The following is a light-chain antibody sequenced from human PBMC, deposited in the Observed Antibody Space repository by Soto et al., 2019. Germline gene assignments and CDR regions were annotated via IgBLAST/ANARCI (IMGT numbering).Light chain of an antibody. J-gene: IGLJ1*01. CDR1: SSDVGGYNY. V-gene: IGLV2-14*01. CDR2: EVS. Sequence: QSALTQPASVSGSPGQSITISCTGTSSDVGGYNYVSWYQQHPGKAPKLMIYEVSNRTSGVSNRFSGSKSGNTASLTISGLQAEDKADYYCSSYTSSTPYVFGTGTKVTVL. CDR3: SSYTSSTPYV.